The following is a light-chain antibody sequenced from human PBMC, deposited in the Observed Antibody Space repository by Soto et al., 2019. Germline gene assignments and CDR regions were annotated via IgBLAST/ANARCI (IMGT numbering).Light chain of an antibody. CDR3: QQSYTTPRT. Sequence: DIQMTQSPSSLSASVGDRVTITCRASQSISSYLNWYQQKPGKAPKLLIYAASSLQSGVPSRFSGSGSGTDFTLIISSLQPEDFATYYCQQSYTTPRTFGQGTKVEI. J-gene: IGKJ1*01. CDR2: AAS. CDR1: QSISSY. V-gene: IGKV1-39*01.